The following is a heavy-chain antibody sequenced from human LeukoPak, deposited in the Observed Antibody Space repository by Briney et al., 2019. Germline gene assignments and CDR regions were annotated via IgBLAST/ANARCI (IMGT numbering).Heavy chain of an antibody. D-gene: IGHD4-17*01. J-gene: IGHJ3*02. CDR2: ISGSGGST. Sequence: PGGSLRLSCAASGFTFSSYAMSWVRQAPGKGLEWVSAISGSGGSTYYADSARGRFTISRDNSKDTLYLQMNSLRAEDTAVYYCTTDIGDLDAFDIWGQGTMVTVSS. CDR1: GFTFSSYA. CDR3: TTDIGDLDAFDI. V-gene: IGHV3-23*01.